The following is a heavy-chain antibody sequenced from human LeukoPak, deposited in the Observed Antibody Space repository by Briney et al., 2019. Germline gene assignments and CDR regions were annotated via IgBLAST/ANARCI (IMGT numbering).Heavy chain of an antibody. Sequence: PGRSLRLSCAASGFTFSSYVMYWVRQAPGKGLEWVAVISYDGSNKFYADSVKGRFTISRDNSKNTLYLQMNSLRGEDTAVYYCARDLAGGNDLDYWGQGTLVTVSS. D-gene: IGHD4-23*01. V-gene: IGHV3-30*03. CDR2: ISYDGSNK. CDR3: ARDLAGGNDLDY. CDR1: GFTFSSYV. J-gene: IGHJ4*02.